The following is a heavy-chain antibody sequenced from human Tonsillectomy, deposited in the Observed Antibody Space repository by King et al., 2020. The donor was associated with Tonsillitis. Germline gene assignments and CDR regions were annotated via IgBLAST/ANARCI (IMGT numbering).Heavy chain of an antibody. CDR3: ARDVAAAGFLWD. CDR1: GFIFSSNY. CDR2: IYSGGST. V-gene: IGHV3-53*01. D-gene: IGHD6-13*01. Sequence: VQLVESGGGWIQPGGSLRLSCAASGFIFSSNYMSWVRQAPGKGLEWVSVIYSGGSTYYADSVKGRFTISRDNSKNTLYLQMNSLRAEDTAVYYCARDVAAAGFLWDWGQGTLVTVSS. J-gene: IGHJ4*02.